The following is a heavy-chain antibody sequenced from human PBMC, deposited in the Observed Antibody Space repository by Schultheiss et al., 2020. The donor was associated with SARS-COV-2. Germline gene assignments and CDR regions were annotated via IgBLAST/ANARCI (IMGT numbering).Heavy chain of an antibody. CDR3: ARDRPSLAYCGGDCSGFDY. Sequence: GESLKISCAASGFTFSSYSMNWVRQAPGKGLEWVSYISSSSSTIYYADSVKGRFTISRDNAKNSLYLQMNSLRAEDTAVYYCARDRPSLAYCGGDCSGFDYWGQGTLVTVSS. V-gene: IGHV3-48*01. J-gene: IGHJ4*02. D-gene: IGHD2-21*02. CDR1: GFTFSSYS. CDR2: ISSSSSTI.